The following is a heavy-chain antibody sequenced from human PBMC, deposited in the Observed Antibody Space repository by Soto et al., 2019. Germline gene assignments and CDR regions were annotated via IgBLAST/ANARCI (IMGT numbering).Heavy chain of an antibody. CDR1: GGSISGYY. V-gene: IGHV4-59*08. J-gene: IGHJ4*02. D-gene: IGHD3-16*01. CDR2: IYSGNT. Sequence: SETLSLTCTVSGGSISGYYWTWIRQSPGKGLEYIGYIYSGNTNYNPSLNSRVTISVDTSKNQFSLKLSSVTAADTAVYYCGRGASRDVYAYWSQGTLVTVSS. CDR3: GRGASRDVYAY.